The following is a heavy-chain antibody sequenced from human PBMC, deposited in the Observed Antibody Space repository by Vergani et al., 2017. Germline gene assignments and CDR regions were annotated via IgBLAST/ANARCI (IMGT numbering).Heavy chain of an antibody. D-gene: IGHD3-10*01. J-gene: IGHJ4*02. V-gene: IGHV3-9*01. CDR1: GFTFDDYA. CDR2: ISWNSGSI. CDR3: AKDTSLYVSGPLFDY. Sequence: EVQLVESGGGLVQPGRSLRLSCAASGFTFDDYAMHWVRQAPGKGLEWVSGISWNSGSIGYADSVKGRFTISRDNAKNSLYLQMNSLRAEDTALYYCAKDTSLYVSGPLFDYWGQGTLVTVSS.